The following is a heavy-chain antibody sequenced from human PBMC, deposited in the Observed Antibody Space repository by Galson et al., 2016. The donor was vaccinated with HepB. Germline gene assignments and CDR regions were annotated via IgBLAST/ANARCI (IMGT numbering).Heavy chain of an antibody. J-gene: IGHJ6*02. Sequence: SLRLSCAASGFSFSSYGMHWVRQAPGKGLEWVSVISYDGHKQYFAAPVKGRFTISRDNSQNTLYLEMNSLRAEDTAVYYCAREPGRIHLYLHSFGMAVWGQGTTVTVSS. CDR1: GFSFSSYG. CDR2: ISYDGHKQ. D-gene: IGHD5-18*01. CDR3: AREPGRIHLYLHSFGMAV. V-gene: IGHV3-30*03.